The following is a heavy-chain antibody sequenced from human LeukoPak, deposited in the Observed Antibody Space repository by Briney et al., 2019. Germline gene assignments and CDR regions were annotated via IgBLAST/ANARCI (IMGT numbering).Heavy chain of an antibody. V-gene: IGHV4-34*01. D-gene: IGHD3-22*01. J-gene: IGHJ4*02. CDR2: INHSGST. CDR1: GGSFSGYY. CDR3: ARGRFGSSGYYYVRFDY. Sequence: SETLSLTCAVYGGSFSGYYWSWIRQPPGKGLEWIGEINHSGSTNYNPSLKSRVTISVDTSKNQFSLMLSSVTAADTAVYYCARGRFGSSGYYYVRFDYWGQGTLVTVSS.